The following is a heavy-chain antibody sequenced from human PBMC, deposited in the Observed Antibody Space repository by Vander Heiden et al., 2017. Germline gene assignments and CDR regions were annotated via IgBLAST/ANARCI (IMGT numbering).Heavy chain of an antibody. CDR2: IWYDGSNK. Sequence: QVQLVESGGGVVQPGRSLRLSCAASGLTFSSDGMHWVRQAAGKGLEWVAVIWYDGSNKYYADSVKGRFTISRDNSKNTLYLQMNSLRTEDTAVYYCAGVATNYYFDYWGQGTLVTVSS. CDR1: GLTFSSDG. D-gene: IGHD5-12*01. J-gene: IGHJ4*02. V-gene: IGHV3-33*01. CDR3: AGVATNYYFDY.